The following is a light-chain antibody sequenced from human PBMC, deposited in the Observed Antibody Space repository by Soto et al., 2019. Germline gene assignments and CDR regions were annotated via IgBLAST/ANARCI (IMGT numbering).Light chain of an antibody. CDR3: QQYGSSPPRT. J-gene: IGKJ1*01. CDR1: QSVSNDF. CDR2: GAS. Sequence: EIVLTQSPGILSLSPGERATLSCRASQSVSNDFLAWYQQKPGQAPRLLIYGASTRATDVPDRFSGSGSGADFTLTISRLEPEDFAVYYCQQYGSSPPRTFGEGTKVDIE. V-gene: IGKV3-20*01.